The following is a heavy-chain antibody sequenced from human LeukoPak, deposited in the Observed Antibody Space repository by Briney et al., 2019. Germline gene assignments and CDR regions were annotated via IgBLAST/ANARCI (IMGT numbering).Heavy chain of an antibody. V-gene: IGHV3-21*01. Sequence: GGSLRLSCAASGFTFSSYSMNWVRQAPGKGLEWVSSITSSSSYIYYADSVKGRFTISRDNAKNSLYLQMNSLRAEDTAVYYCSGWYRAAGETFDYWGQGTLVTVSS. CDR1: GFTFSSYS. CDR2: ITSSSSYI. D-gene: IGHD6-19*01. CDR3: SGWYRAAGETFDY. J-gene: IGHJ4*02.